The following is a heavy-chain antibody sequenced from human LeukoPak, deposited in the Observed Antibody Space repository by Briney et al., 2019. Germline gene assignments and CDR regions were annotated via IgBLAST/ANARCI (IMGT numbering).Heavy chain of an antibody. CDR1: GYTFTSYD. CDR2: MNPNSGNT. CDR3: ARRGLRRGNWFDP. J-gene: IGHJ5*02. Sequence: ASVKVSCKASGYTFTSYDINWVRQATGQGLEWMGWMNPNSGNTGYAQKFQGRVTMTRNTSISTAYMELSSLRSEDTAVYHCARRGLRRGNWFDPWGQGTLVTVSS. D-gene: IGHD4-17*01. V-gene: IGHV1-8*01.